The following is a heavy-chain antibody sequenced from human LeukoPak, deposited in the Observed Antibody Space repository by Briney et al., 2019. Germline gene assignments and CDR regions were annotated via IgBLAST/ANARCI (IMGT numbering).Heavy chain of an antibody. CDR1: GYTFTSYG. Sequence: ASVKVSCKASGYTFTSYGISWVRQAPGQGLEWMGWISAYNGNTNYAQKPQGRVTMTTDTSTSTAYMELRSLRSDDTAVYYCARVGAPGRGNYYMDVWGKGTTVTVSS. V-gene: IGHV1-18*01. CDR3: ARVGAPGRGNYYMDV. D-gene: IGHD3-16*01. J-gene: IGHJ6*03. CDR2: ISAYNGNT.